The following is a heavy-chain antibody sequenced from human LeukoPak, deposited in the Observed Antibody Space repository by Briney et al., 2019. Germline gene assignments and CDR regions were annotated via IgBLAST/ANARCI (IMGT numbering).Heavy chain of an antibody. Sequence: GSPRLPCAASGFTISDYYISWIRQAPGKGLEWVSYISSSGSTIYYADSVKGRFTISRDNDKNSLYLQMNSLRAEDTAVYYCAELGITMIGGVWGKGTTVTISS. CDR2: ISSSGSTI. J-gene: IGHJ6*04. V-gene: IGHV3-11*04. CDR1: GFTISDYY. CDR3: AELGITMIGGV. D-gene: IGHD3-10*02.